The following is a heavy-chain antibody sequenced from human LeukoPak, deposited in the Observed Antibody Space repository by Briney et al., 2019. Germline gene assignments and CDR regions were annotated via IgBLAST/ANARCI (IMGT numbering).Heavy chain of an antibody. V-gene: IGHV3-23*01. CDR1: GFTFSRPP. CDR2: ISGSGGST. J-gene: IGHJ4*02. Sequence: GGSLRLSCLASGFTFSRPPMHWVRQAPGKGLEWVSAISGSGGSTYYADSVKGRFTISRDNSKNTLYLQMNSLRAEDTAVYYCAKGVFTVVPAAGDFDYWGQGTLVTVSS. CDR3: AKGVFTVVPAAGDFDY. D-gene: IGHD2-2*01.